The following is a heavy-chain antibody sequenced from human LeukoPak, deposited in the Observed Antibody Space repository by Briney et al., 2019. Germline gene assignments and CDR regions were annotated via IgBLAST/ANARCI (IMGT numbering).Heavy chain of an antibody. CDR2: VRADNGMT. Sequence: PGASVKVSCTASGYIFTSVGITWGRQAPGQGPEWRGWVRADNGMTNYAQKFQGRVTITTDKSTNTAYMELRSLRSDDTAVYYCARDHVVVVTPIPLDYWGQGTLVTVSS. CDR1: GYIFTSVG. CDR3: ARDHVVVVTPIPLDY. J-gene: IGHJ4*02. D-gene: IGHD2-21*02. V-gene: IGHV1-18*01.